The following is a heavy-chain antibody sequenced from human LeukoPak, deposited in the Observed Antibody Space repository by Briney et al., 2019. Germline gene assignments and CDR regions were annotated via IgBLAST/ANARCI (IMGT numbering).Heavy chain of an antibody. J-gene: IGHJ4*02. CDR3: ARGMVGATTRFDY. D-gene: IGHD1-26*01. CDR2: IIPIFGTA. Sequence: ASVKVSCKASGYTFTSYYMHWVRQAPGQGLEWMGGIIPIFGTANYAQKFQGRVTITADKSTSTAYMELSSLRSEDTAVYYCARGMVGATTRFDYWGQGTLVTVSS. V-gene: IGHV1-69*06. CDR1: GYTFTSYY.